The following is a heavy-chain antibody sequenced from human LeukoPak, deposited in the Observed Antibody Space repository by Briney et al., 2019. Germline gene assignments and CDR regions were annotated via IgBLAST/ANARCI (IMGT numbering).Heavy chain of an antibody. J-gene: IGHJ4*02. V-gene: IGHV1-8*03. CDR1: GYTFTSYD. CDR3: ARVLRDSTGYYHIDFDY. Sequence: AASVKVSCKASGYTFTSYDINWVRQATGQGLEWMGWMNPNSGNTGYAQKFQGRVTITRNTSISTAYMELSSLRSEDTAVYYCARVLRDSTGYYHIDFDYWGQGTLVTVSS. D-gene: IGHD3-22*01. CDR2: MNPNSGNT.